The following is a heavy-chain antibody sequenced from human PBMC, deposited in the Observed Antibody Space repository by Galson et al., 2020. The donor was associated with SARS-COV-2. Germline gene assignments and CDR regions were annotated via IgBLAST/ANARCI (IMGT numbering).Heavy chain of an antibody. Sequence: SVKVSCKASGGTFSSYAISWVRQAPGQGLEWMGRIIPILGIANYAQQFQGRVTITADKSTSTAYMELSSLRSEDTAVYYCARTPISYEGDYYYYYGMDVWGQGTTVTVSS. CDR3: ARTPISYEGDYYYYYGMDV. D-gene: IGHD3-16*01. V-gene: IGHV1-69*04. CDR2: IIPILGIA. J-gene: IGHJ6*02. CDR1: GGTFSSYA.